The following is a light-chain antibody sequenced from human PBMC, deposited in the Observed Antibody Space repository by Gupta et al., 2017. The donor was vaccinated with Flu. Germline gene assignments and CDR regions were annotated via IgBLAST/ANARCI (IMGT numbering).Light chain of an antibody. CDR3: GTSDSSLSAWV. V-gene: IGLV1-51*02. Sequence: KVTISSSGSSSNIGNNYVSWYQQFPGTAPNLLIYDNNKRPSGMPDRFSGSKSDTSATLDIIGVQTGEEADFYCGTSDSSLSAWVFGGGTKLTVL. J-gene: IGLJ3*02. CDR1: SSNIGNNY. CDR2: DNN.